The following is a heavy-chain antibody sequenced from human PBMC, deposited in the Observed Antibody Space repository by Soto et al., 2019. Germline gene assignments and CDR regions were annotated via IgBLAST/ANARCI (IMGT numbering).Heavy chain of an antibody. D-gene: IGHD7-27*01. Sequence: QVQLQQWGAGLLKPSETLSLTCAVYGGSFSGYYWNWIRQPPGKGLEWIGEINHSGSTNYNPSLKSRVPVSVDTSKNQFSLKLGSVTAADTAVYYCARGWGSIFAYWGQGTLVTVSS. CDR1: GGSFSGYY. CDR2: INHSGST. V-gene: IGHV4-34*01. J-gene: IGHJ4*02. CDR3: ARGWGSIFAY.